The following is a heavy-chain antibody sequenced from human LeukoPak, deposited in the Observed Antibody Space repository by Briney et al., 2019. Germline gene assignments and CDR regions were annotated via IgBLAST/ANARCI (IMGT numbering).Heavy chain of an antibody. V-gene: IGHV4-4*07. J-gene: IGHJ5*02. Sequence: ETVSLTCTVSGGSISSYYWSWIRQPAGKGLEWIGRIYTSGSTNYNPSLKSRVTMSVDTSKNQFSLKLSSVTAADTAVYYCARGRSIAARPWFDPWGQGTLVTVSS. CDR1: GGSISSYY. CDR3: ARGRSIAARPWFDP. CDR2: IYTSGST. D-gene: IGHD6-6*01.